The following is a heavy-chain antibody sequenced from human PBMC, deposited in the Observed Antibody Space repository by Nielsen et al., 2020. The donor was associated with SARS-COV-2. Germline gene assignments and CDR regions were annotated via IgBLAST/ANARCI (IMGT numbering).Heavy chain of an antibody. D-gene: IGHD3-10*01. Sequence: GGSLRLSCAASGFTFSIYAMHWVRQAPGKGLEWVAVVSNDGNIQYYSDSVKGRFTISRDNSKNTLSLQMNSLRAEDTAVYYCARESLSFGGYFYGMDVWGQGTTVTVSS. V-gene: IGHV3-30*03. CDR3: ARESLSFGGYFYGMDV. CDR2: VSNDGNIQ. J-gene: IGHJ6*02. CDR1: GFTFSIYA.